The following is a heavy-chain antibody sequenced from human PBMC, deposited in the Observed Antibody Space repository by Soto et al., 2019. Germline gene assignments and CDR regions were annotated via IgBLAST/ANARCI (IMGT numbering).Heavy chain of an antibody. CDR3: ARGNHRWLQLWYFDL. CDR2: IIPIFGTV. Sequence: QVQLVQSGAEVKKPGSSVKVSCKASGGTFSNYPISWVRQAPGQGLEWMGGIIPIFGTVNYAQKFQGRVTITADEAXRTAYMELSSLSSEDTAVYYCARGNHRWLQLWYFDLWGRGTLVTVSS. V-gene: IGHV1-69*12. CDR1: GGTFSNYP. J-gene: IGHJ2*01. D-gene: IGHD5-12*01.